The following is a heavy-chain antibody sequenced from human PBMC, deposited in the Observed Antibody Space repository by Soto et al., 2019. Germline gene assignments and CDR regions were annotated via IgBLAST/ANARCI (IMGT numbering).Heavy chain of an antibody. V-gene: IGHV3-23*01. CDR3: AKDSDYDDYDFWSGTFDI. CDR1: GFTFSSYA. D-gene: IGHD3-3*01. CDR2: ISGSGGST. J-gene: IGHJ3*02. Sequence: GGSLRLSCAASGFTFSSYAMSWVRQAPGKGLEWVSAISGSGGSTYYADSVKGRFTISRDNSKNTLYRQMNSLRAEDTAVYYCAKDSDYDDYDFWSGTFDIWGQGTMVTVSS.